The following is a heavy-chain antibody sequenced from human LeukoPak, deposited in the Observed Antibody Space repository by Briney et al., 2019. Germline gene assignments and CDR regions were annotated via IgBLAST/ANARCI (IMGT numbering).Heavy chain of an antibody. D-gene: IGHD3-10*02. CDR1: GFTFSNYA. CDR2: LSSRSRYI. V-gene: IGHV3-21*01. CDR3: AELGITMIGGV. Sequence: PGGSLRLSCAASGFTFSNYAMTWVRQAPGKGPEWVSSLSSRSRYIYYADSLKGRFTISRDNAKNSLYLQMNSLRAEDTAVYYCAELGITMIGGVWGKGTTVTISS. J-gene: IGHJ6*04.